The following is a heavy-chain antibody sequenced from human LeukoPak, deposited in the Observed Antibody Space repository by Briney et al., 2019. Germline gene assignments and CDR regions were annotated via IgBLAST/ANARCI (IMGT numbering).Heavy chain of an antibody. Sequence: QPGRSLRLSCTASGFTFGDYAMSWVRQAPGKGLEWVGFIRSKAHGGTTEYAASVKGRFTISRDDSKSIAYLQMNSLKTEDTAVYYCTRCPFSSWYVAGYYFDYWGQGTLVTVSA. CDR1: GFTFGDYA. CDR3: TRCPFSSWYVAGYYFDY. V-gene: IGHV3-49*04. J-gene: IGHJ4*02. CDR2: IRSKAHGGTT. D-gene: IGHD6-13*01.